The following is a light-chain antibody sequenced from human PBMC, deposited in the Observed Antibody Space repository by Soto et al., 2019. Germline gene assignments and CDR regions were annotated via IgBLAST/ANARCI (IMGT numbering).Light chain of an antibody. J-gene: IGKJ5*01. CDR1: QSVTSN. V-gene: IGKV3-15*01. CDR3: QQYNNWPPT. Sequence: EIVMTQSPATLSVSPGERATLSCRASQSVTSNLAWYQQKPGQAPRLIIYGASTRATGIPDRFSGSGSGTDFTLTISSLQSEDVAVYYCQQYNNWPPTFGQGTRLEIK. CDR2: GAS.